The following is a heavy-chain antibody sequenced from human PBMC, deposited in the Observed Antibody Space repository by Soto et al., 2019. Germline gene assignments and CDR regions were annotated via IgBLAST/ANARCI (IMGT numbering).Heavy chain of an antibody. CDR1: GFTFSNTW. CDR2: IRTKANSYAT. CDR3: TKKMSPLMDV. V-gene: IGHV3-73*01. J-gene: IGHJ6*03. Sequence: SLRLSCAASGFTFSNTWMHWVRQASGKGLEWVGRIRTKANSYATAYAASVKGRFTISRDDSKNTAYLQMDSLKTEDTAVYYCTKKMSPLMDVWGKGTTVTVSS.